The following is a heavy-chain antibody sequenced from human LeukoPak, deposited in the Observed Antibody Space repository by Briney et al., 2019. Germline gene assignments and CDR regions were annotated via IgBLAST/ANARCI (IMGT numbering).Heavy chain of an antibody. D-gene: IGHD4-17*01. Sequence: PSETLSLTCTVSGGSINNYHWSWIRQPPGKGLEWIGHISYSGSTSYHPSLQSRVTMSLDTSKNQFSLQLSSVTAADTATYYCARVGGYGDSDYWGQGTLVTVSS. CDR3: ARVGGYGDSDY. J-gene: IGHJ4*02. CDR2: ISYSGST. V-gene: IGHV4-59*01. CDR1: GGSINNYH.